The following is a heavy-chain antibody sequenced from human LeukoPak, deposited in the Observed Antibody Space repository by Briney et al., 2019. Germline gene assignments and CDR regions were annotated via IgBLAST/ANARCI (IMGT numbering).Heavy chain of an antibody. CDR2: ISSSGSTI. D-gene: IGHD2-2*01. CDR3: AVLTYQLLDYYFDY. J-gene: IGHJ4*02. Sequence: AGGSLRLSCAASGFTFNSYEMNWVRQAPGKGLEWVSYISSSGSTIYYADSVKGRFTISRDNAKNSLYLQMNSLRAEDTAVYYCAVLTYQLLDYYFDYWGQGTLVTVSS. CDR1: GFTFNSYE. V-gene: IGHV3-48*03.